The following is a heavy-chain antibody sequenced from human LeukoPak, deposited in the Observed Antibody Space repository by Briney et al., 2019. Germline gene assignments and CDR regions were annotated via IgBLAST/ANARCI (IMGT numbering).Heavy chain of an antibody. CDR3: ARAGSGYEDGFDY. CDR2: IYSDNT. D-gene: IGHD5-12*01. J-gene: IGHJ4*02. V-gene: IGHV3-53*01. Sequence: GGSLRLSCTVSGFTVSGNSMSWVRQAPGKGLEWVSFIYSDNTHYSDSVKGRFTISRDNSKNTLYLQMNSLRAEDTAVYYCARAGSGYEDGFDYWGQGTLVTVSS. CDR1: GFTVSGNS.